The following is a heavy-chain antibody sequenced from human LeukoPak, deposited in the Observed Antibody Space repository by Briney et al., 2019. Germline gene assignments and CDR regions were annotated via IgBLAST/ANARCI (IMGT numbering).Heavy chain of an antibody. J-gene: IGHJ5*02. CDR2: ISTSSSYI. CDR1: GFTFSSYS. V-gene: IGHV3-21*01. CDR3: ARSNPGQGWFDP. Sequence: GLSLRLFCAASGFTFSSYSMNWVRQAPGKGLEWVSSISTSSSYIYYADSVKGRFTISRDNAKNSLYLQMNSLRAEDTAVYYCARSNPGQGWFDPWGQGTLVTVSS.